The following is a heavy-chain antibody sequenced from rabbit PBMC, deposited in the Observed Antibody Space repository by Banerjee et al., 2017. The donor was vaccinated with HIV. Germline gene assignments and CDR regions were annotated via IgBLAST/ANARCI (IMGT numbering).Heavy chain of an antibody. CDR2: IYAGSSGST. V-gene: IGHV1S45*01. Sequence: QEQLVESGGGLVQPEGSLTLTCKASGLDFSSGYWICWVRQAPGKGLEWIACIYAGSSGSTYYASWAKGRFTISKTSSTTVTLQMTSLTAADTATYFCARDRASGDGYFFNLWGPGTLVTVS. J-gene: IGHJ4*01. D-gene: IGHD1-1*01. CDR3: ARDRASGDGYFFNL. CDR1: GLDFSSGYW.